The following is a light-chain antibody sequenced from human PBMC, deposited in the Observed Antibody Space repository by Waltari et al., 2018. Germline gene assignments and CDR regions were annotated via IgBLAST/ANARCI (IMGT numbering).Light chain of an antibody. Sequence: FMLTQPHSVSESPGKTVTISCTASSGRIATNYFPWYQQRPGSAPTTVIYDDRQRPSGVPDRFSGSIDDFSNSASLTISELQTEDEADYYCQSYYNRSLVFGGGTRLTVL. CDR1: SGRIATNY. CDR2: DDR. V-gene: IGLV6-57*02. J-gene: IGLJ2*01. CDR3: QSYYNRSLV.